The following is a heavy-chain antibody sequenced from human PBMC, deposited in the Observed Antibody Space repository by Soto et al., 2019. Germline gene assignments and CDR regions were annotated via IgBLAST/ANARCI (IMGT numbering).Heavy chain of an antibody. CDR3: ARADYSSSFVPRYYGMDV. CDR1: GYTFTSYD. CDR2: MNPNSGNT. D-gene: IGHD6-6*01. Sequence: ASVKVSCKASGYTFTSYDINWVRQATGQGLEWMGWMNPNSGNTGYAQKFQGRVTMTRNTSISTAYMELSSLRSEDTAVYYCARADYSSSFVPRYYGMDVWGQGTTVTVSS. J-gene: IGHJ6*02. V-gene: IGHV1-8*01.